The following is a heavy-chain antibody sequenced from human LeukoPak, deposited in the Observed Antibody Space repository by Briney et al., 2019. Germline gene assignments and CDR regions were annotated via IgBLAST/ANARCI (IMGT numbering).Heavy chain of an antibody. J-gene: IGHJ4*02. V-gene: IGHV3-23*01. CDR2: ISGSGGST. Sequence: RSGGSLRLSCAASGFTFSSYAMSWVRQAPGKGLEWVSAISGSGGSTYYADSVKGRFTISRDNSKNTLYLQMNSLRAEDTAVYYCAKARSSGYYYYHALDYWGQGTLVTVSS. CDR1: GFTFSSYA. CDR3: AKARSSGYYYYHALDY. D-gene: IGHD3-22*01.